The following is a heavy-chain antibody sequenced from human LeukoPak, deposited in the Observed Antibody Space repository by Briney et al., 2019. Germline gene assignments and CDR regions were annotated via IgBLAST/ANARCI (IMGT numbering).Heavy chain of an antibody. CDR1: GGSISSYY. Sequence: KASETLSLTGTVSGGSISSYYCSWMRQPPGKGREWIGYIYYSGSTNYNPSLKSRVTISVDTSKNQFSLKLSSVTAADTAVYYCARLPHRLPDHAFDIWGQGTMVTVSS. CDR3: ARLPHRLPDHAFDI. J-gene: IGHJ3*02. V-gene: IGHV4-59*01. CDR2: IYYSGST.